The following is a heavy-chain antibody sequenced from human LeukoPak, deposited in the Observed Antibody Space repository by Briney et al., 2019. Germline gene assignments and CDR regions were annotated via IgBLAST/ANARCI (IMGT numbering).Heavy chain of an antibody. J-gene: IGHJ4*02. CDR3: TTYLRFLEWLLWEGEGYYFDY. CDR1: GFSFSNAW. Sequence: GSALLLSCSSSGFSFSNAWMSWVRQGPGKGLEWVGRIKSKTDGGITEYAAPVKGRFTISKDDSKSTLDLPMNSLKTQDTAVYYCTTYLRFLEWLLWEGEGYYFDYWGQGTLVTASS. D-gene: IGHD3-3*01. CDR2: IKSKTDGGIT. V-gene: IGHV3-15*01.